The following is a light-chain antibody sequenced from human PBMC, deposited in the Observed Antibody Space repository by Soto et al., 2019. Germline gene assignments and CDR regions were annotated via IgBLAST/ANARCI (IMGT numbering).Light chain of an antibody. V-gene: IGKV3-11*01. CDR3: QQRSDWPIT. CDR1: QSVRSH. CDR2: EAS. J-gene: IGKJ5*01. Sequence: EIVLTQSPATLPLSPGERATLSCRGSQSVRSHLVWYQQKPGQAPRLLIYEASNRATGIPARFSGSGSGTDFTLTISSLEPEDFSVYYCQQRSDWPITFGQGTRLEIK.